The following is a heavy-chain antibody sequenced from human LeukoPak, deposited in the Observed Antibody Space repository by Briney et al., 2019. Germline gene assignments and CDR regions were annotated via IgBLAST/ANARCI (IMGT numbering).Heavy chain of an antibody. CDR1: GGSFSGYY. D-gene: IGHD4-11*01. CDR3: ARALHPLHAKHYYYYYYMDV. V-gene: IGHV4-34*01. Sequence: SETLSLTCAVYGGSFSGYYWSWIRQPPGKGLEWIGKINHSGSTNYNPSLKSRVTISVDTSKNQFSLKLSSVTAADTAVYYCARALHPLHAKHYYYYYYMDVWGKGTTVTVSS. J-gene: IGHJ6*03. CDR2: INHSGST.